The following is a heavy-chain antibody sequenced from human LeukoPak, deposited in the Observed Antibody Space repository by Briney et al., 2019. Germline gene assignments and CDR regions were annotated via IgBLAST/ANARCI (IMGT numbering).Heavy chain of an antibody. CDR3: ARGRGVVTRYYYYMDV. D-gene: IGHD2-21*02. CDR1: GYTFTSYD. CDR2: MNPNSGNT. V-gene: IGHV1-8*01. J-gene: IGHJ6*03. Sequence: ASVKVSCKASGYTFTSYDINWVQQATGQGLEWMGRMNPNSGNTGYAQKFQGRVTMTRNTSISTAYMELSSLRSEDTAVYYCARGRGVVTRYYYYMDVWGKGTTVTVSS.